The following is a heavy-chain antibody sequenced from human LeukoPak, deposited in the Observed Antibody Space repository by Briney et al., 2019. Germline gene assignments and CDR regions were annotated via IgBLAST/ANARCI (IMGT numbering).Heavy chain of an antibody. CDR2: ISYDGSNK. D-gene: IGHD1-26*01. Sequence: GGSLRLSCAASGFTFSSYGMHWVRQAPGKGLEGVAVISYDGSNKYYADSVKGRFTISRDNSKNTLYLQMNSLRAEDTAVYYCAKALVGATGIDYWGQGTLVTVSS. CDR1: GFTFSSYG. CDR3: AKALVGATGIDY. J-gene: IGHJ4*02. V-gene: IGHV3-30*18.